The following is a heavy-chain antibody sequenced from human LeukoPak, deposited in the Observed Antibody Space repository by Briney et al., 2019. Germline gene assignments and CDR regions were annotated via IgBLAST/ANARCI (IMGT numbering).Heavy chain of an antibody. J-gene: IGHJ5*02. CDR1: GGSISSYY. CDR2: IYYSGST. V-gene: IGHV4-59*01. D-gene: IGHD6-19*01. Sequence: SETLSLTCTVSGGSISSYYWSWIRQPPGKGLEWIGYIYYSGSTNYNPSLKSRVTISVDTSKNQFSLKLSSVTAADTAVYYCARDKQWLASGWFDPWGQGTLVTVSS. CDR3: ARDKQWLASGWFDP.